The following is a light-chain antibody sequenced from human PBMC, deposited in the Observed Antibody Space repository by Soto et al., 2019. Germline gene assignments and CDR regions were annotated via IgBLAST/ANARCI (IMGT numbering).Light chain of an antibody. CDR2: AAS. Sequence: DIQMTQSPSSLSASVGDRVNITCRASQRISSYLNWYQQKPGKAPKLLIYAASSLQSGVPSRFSGSGSGTDFTLTISSLQPEDFATYYCQQSYSTPWTFGQGTKVDIK. V-gene: IGKV1-39*01. CDR1: QRISSY. J-gene: IGKJ1*01. CDR3: QQSYSTPWT.